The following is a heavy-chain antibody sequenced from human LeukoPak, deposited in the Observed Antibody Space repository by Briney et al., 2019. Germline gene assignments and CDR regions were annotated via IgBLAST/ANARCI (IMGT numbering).Heavy chain of an antibody. CDR3: ARGRYSSGSDAFDI. V-gene: IGHV3-21*01. CDR1: GFTFSSYS. Sequence: AGGSLRLSCAASGFTFSSYSMNWVRQAPGKGLEWVSSISSSSYIYYADSVKGRFTISRDNAKNSLYLQMNSLRAEDTAVYYCARGRYSSGSDAFDIWGQGTMVTVSS. D-gene: IGHD6-19*01. CDR2: ISSSSYI. J-gene: IGHJ3*02.